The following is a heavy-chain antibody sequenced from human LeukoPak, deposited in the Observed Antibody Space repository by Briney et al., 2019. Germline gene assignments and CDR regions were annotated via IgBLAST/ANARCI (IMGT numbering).Heavy chain of an antibody. J-gene: IGHJ3*02. V-gene: IGHV1-69*04. CDR1: GGTFSSYA. Sequence: SVKVSCKASGGTFSSYAISWVRQAPGQGLEWMGRIIPILGIANYAQKFQGRVTITADKSTSTAYMELSSLRSEDTAVYYCARRVGPRITMTLDAFDIWGQGTMVTVSS. D-gene: IGHD3-22*01. CDR3: ARRVGPRITMTLDAFDI. CDR2: IIPILGIA.